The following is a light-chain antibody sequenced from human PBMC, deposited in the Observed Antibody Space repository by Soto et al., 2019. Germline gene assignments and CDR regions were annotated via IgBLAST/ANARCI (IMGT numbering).Light chain of an antibody. J-gene: IGKJ4*01. CDR2: GAS. CDR1: QSVSSN. Sequence: EIVMTQSPATLSVSPGERATLSCRASQSVSSNLAWYQQKLGQAPRLLIYGASTRATGIPARFSGSGSGTEFTLTISSLQSEDFAVYYCQQYNNWPLTLGGGTKVEIK. CDR3: QQYNNWPLT. V-gene: IGKV3-15*01.